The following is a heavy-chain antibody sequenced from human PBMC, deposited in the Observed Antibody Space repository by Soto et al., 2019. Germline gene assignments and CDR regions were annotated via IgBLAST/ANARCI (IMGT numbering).Heavy chain of an antibody. D-gene: IGHD3-3*01. CDR3: ARDQDLWSGYPYYYYGMDV. CDR2: ISAYNGNT. Sequence: QVQLVQSGAEVKMPGASVKVSCKASGYTFTNYGVSWVRQAPGQGLEWMGWISAYNGNTNYAQKVQGRVTVTTDTSTNTDYMELRSLRSDDTAVYYCARDQDLWSGYPYYYYGMDVWGQGTTVTVSS. V-gene: IGHV1-18*01. J-gene: IGHJ6*02. CDR1: GYTFTNYG.